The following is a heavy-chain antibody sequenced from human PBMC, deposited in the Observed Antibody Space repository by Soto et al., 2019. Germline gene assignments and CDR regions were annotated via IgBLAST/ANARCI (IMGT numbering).Heavy chain of an antibody. Sequence: GASVKVSCKASGFTFTSSAVQWVRQARGQRLEWVGWIVVGSGNTNYAQKFQERVTITRDMSTSTAYMELSSLRSEDTAVYYCAAVSGSYFDAFDIWGQGTMVTVSS. CDR1: GFTFTSSA. CDR2: IVVGSGNT. V-gene: IGHV1-58*01. D-gene: IGHD1-26*01. CDR3: AAVSGSYFDAFDI. J-gene: IGHJ3*02.